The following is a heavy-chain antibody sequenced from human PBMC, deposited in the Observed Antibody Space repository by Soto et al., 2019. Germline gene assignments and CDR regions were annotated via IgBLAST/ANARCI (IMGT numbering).Heavy chain of an antibody. CDR1: GYTFTSYD. V-gene: IGHV1-8*01. J-gene: IGHJ5*02. Sequence: ASVKVSCKASGYTFTSYDINWVRQATGQGLEWMGWMNPNSGNTGYAQKFQGRVTMTRNTSISTAYMELSSLRSEDTAVYYCARSRYSSSWSTHNWFDPWGQGTLGTVSS. CDR3: ARSRYSSSWSTHNWFDP. D-gene: IGHD6-13*01. CDR2: MNPNSGNT.